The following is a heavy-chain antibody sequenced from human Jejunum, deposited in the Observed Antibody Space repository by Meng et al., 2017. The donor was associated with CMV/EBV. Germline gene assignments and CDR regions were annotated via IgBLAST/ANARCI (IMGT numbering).Heavy chain of an antibody. CDR1: GFTFNTYA. CDR3: AKAESSAWYSSDH. Sequence: SGFTFNTYAMRWVRQAPGKGLEWVSVIYSGGSTTYYADSMKGRFTISRDNSKNTLYLQMNSLRAEDTAIYYCAKAESSAWYSSDHWGQGTLVTVSS. CDR2: IYSGGSTT. V-gene: IGHV3-23*03. D-gene: IGHD2-21*01. J-gene: IGHJ5*02.